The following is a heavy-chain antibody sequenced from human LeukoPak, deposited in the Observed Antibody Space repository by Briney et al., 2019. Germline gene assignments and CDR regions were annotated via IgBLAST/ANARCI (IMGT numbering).Heavy chain of an antibody. Sequence: SETLSLTYTVSGVFYSSHYWSWVRQPPGKGLEWIAYIYYSGSTNYNPSLKSRVTMSVDTSKNQFSLMLSSVTAADTAVDYCARGTESYYFDYWGQGTLVTVSS. CDR1: GVFYSSHY. J-gene: IGHJ4*02. V-gene: IGHV4-59*11. CDR3: ARGTESYYFDY. CDR2: IYYSGST. D-gene: IGHD1-26*01.